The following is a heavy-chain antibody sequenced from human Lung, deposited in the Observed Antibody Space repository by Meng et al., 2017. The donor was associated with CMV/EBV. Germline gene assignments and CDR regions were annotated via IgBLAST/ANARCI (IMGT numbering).Heavy chain of an antibody. CDR2: ISYDGSNK. V-gene: IGHV3-30-3*01. CDR1: GFTFSSYA. D-gene: IGHD2-15*01. J-gene: IGHJ4*02. Sequence: VQLVGSGGRVVPPGRSLRLSCAASGFTFSSYAMHWVRQAPGKGLEWVAVISYDGSNKYYADSVKGRFTISRDNSKNTLYLQMNSLRXXDTAVYYCAHGGGDCWGQGTLVTVSS. CDR3: AHGGGDC.